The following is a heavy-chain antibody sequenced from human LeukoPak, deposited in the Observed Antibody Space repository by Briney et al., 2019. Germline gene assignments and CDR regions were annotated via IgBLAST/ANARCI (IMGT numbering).Heavy chain of an antibody. CDR2: ISCNGDNT. Sequence: GGSLRLSCSVSGFTFSTYVMHWVRQTPGKGLEYVSAISCNGDNTYYADSVKGRFTISRDNSKNTLYLQMSSLRADDTAVYYCVRGTGYWGQGTLVTVSS. CDR3: VRGTGY. CDR1: GFTFSTYV. V-gene: IGHV3-64D*06. J-gene: IGHJ4*02.